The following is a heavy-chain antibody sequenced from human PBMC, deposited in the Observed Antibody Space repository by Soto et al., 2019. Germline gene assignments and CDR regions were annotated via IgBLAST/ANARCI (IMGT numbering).Heavy chain of an antibody. V-gene: IGHV1-69*13. J-gene: IGHJ6*02. CDR3: ARYLGDYYYYYGMDV. CDR2: IIPIFGTA. CDR1: GGTFSSYA. Sequence: GASVKVSCKASGGTFSSYAISWVRQAPGQGLEWMGGIIPIFGTANYAQKFQGRVTITADESTSTAYMELSSLRSEDTAVYYCARYLGDYYYYYGMDVWGQGTTVTVSS. D-gene: IGHD4-17*01.